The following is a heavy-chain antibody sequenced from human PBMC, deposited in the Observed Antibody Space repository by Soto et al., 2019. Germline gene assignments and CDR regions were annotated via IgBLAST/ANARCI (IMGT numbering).Heavy chain of an antibody. V-gene: IGHV3-30*18. CDR2: ISYDGNTK. D-gene: IGHD2-15*01. CDR1: GFIFSKYG. CDR3: AKDRLTAATSQRYYGMDV. J-gene: IGHJ6*02. Sequence: VGSLRLSGVASGFIFSKYGMHWVCQAPGKGLEWVAFISYDGNTKYYGDSVKGRFTISRDNSKNKFYLQMNRLRGEDTAVYYCAKDRLTAATSQRYYGMDVWGQGTTVTVSS.